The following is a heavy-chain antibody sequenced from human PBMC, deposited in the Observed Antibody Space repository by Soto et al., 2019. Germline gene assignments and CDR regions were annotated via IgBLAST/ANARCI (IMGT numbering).Heavy chain of an antibody. Sequence: EVQLLESGGGLVQPGGSLRLSCAASGFTFSSDSMSWVRQAPGKGLEWVSASSRSGGSTYYEDSVKGRFTISRYNYKKSRYLQIDIMRAEDTAVYYCAKDRGYRVRGVFDYWVQGWLVAVSS. CDR2: SSRSGGST. D-gene: IGHD3-10*01. CDR3: AKDRGYRVRGVFDY. CDR1: GFTFSSDS. J-gene: IGHJ4*02. V-gene: IGHV3-23*01.